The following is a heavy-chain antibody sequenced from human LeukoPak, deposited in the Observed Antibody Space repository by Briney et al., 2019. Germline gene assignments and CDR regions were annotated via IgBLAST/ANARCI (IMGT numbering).Heavy chain of an antibody. CDR1: GYSFTSYW. V-gene: IGHV5-51*01. CDR3: ARHSGDSSGYYYLDDASDI. J-gene: IGHJ3*02. Sequence: GESMKISCKGSGYSFTSYWIGWVRQMPGKGLGWMGIIYPGDSDTRYSPSFQGQVTISADKSISTAYLQWSSLKASATAMYYCARHSGDSSGYYYLDDASDICGQGTMVTVSS. D-gene: IGHD3-22*01. CDR2: IYPGDSDT.